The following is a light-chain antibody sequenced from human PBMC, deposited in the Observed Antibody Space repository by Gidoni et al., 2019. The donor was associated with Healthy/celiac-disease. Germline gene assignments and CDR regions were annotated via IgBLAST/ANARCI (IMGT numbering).Light chain of an antibody. CDR3: QQYDNLPGT. J-gene: IGKJ2*02. CDR2: DAS. CDR1: QDISNY. V-gene: IGKV1-33*01. Sequence: DIPITQSPSSLSASVGDRVTITCQASQDISNYLNWYQQKPGKAPKLLIYDASNLETGVPSRFSGSGSGTDFTFTISSLQPEDIATYYCQQYDNLPGTFGQGTKLEIK.